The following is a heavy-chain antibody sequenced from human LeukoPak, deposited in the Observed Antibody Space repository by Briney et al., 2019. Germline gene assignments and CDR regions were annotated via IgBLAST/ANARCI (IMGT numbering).Heavy chain of an antibody. D-gene: IGHD2-2*01. CDR1: GFTFSSYS. V-gene: IGHV3-48*04. J-gene: IGHJ5*02. CDR2: ISSSSSTI. CDR3: ARGLGYCSSTSCLNWFDP. Sequence: GGSLRLSCAASGFTFSSYSMNWVRQAPGKGLEWVSYISSSSSTIYYADSVKGRFTISRDNAKNSLYLQMNSLRAEDTAVYYCARGLGYCSSTSCLNWFDPWGQGTLVTVSS.